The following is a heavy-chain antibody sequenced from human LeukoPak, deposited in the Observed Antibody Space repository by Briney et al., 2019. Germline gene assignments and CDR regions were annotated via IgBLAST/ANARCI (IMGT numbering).Heavy chain of an antibody. Sequence: PGGSLRLSCATSGFTFSSYGMHWVRQAPGKGLKWVAVISYDGSNKYYADSVKGRFTISRDNSKNTLYLQMNSLRAEDTAVYYCAKTGVGATALVFDYWGQGTLVTVSS. CDR3: AKTGVGATALVFDY. CDR1: GFTFSSYG. CDR2: ISYDGSNK. D-gene: IGHD1-26*01. V-gene: IGHV3-30*18. J-gene: IGHJ4*02.